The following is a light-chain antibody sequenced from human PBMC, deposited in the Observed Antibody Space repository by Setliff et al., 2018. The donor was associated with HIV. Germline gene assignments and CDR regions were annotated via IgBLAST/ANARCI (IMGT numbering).Light chain of an antibody. CDR3: QVWDSSGDHYV. CDR1: NIGSKS. Sequence: SYELTQPPSVSVAPGKTARITCGGNNIGSKSVHWYRQKPGQAPVLVIYYDSDRPSGIPERFSGSNSGNTATLTISRVEAGEEADYYCQVWDSSGDHYVFGTGTKVTVL. V-gene: IGLV3-21*04. CDR2: YDS. J-gene: IGLJ1*01.